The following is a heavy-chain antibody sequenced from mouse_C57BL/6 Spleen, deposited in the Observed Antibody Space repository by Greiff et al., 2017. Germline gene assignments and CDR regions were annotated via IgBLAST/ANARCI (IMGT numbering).Heavy chain of an antibody. V-gene: IGHV8-12*01. CDR1: GFSLSTSGMG. CDR2: IDWDDDK. D-gene: IGHD1-1*01. CDR3: AREGTTVVSYYAMDY. J-gene: IGHJ4*01. Sequence: QVTLKVSGPGILQSSQTLSLTCSFSGFSLSTSGMGVSWIRQPSGKGLEWLAHIDWDDDKRYNPSLKSRLTISKDTSRNQVFLKITSVDTADTATYYCAREGTTVVSYYAMDYWGQGTSVTVSS.